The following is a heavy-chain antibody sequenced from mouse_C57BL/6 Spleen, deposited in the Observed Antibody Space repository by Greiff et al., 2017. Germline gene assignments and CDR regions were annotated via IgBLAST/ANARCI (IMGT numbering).Heavy chain of an antibody. CDR2: IDPETGGT. Sequence: QVQLKESGAELVRPGASVTLSCKASGYTFTDYEMHWVKQTPVHGLEWIGAIDPETGGTAYNQKFKGKAILTADKSSSTAYMELRSLTSEDSAVYYCTRVYGSSQFAYWGQGTLVTVSA. CDR3: TRVYGSSQFAY. J-gene: IGHJ3*01. CDR1: GYTFTDYE. V-gene: IGHV1-15*01. D-gene: IGHD1-1*01.